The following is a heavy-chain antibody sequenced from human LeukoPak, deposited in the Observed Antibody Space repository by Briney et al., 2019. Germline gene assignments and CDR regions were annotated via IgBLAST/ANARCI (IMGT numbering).Heavy chain of an antibody. CDR1: GGSISSSSYY. CDR2: IYYSGST. CDR3: ASSWIQLWFFDY. J-gene: IGHJ4*02. V-gene: IGHV4-39*01. D-gene: IGHD5-18*01. Sequence: SETLSLTCTVSGGSISSSSYYWGWIRQPPGKGLEWIVNIYYSGSTYYHPSLKSRVTISVDTSKNQFSLKLSSVTAADTAVYYCASSWIQLWFFDYWGQGTLVTVSS.